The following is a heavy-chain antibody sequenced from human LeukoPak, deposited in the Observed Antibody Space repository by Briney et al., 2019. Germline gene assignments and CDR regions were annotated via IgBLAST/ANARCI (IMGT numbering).Heavy chain of an antibody. V-gene: IGHV3-33*01. Sequence: GGSLRLSCAASGFTFSSYGMHWVRQAPGKGLEWVAVIWYDGSDRYYADSVKGRFTISRDNSKNTLYLQMNSLRAEDTAVYYCARAGDAFDIWGQGTMVTVSS. CDR1: GFTFSSYG. J-gene: IGHJ3*02. CDR3: ARAGDAFDI. D-gene: IGHD7-27*01. CDR2: IWYDGSDR.